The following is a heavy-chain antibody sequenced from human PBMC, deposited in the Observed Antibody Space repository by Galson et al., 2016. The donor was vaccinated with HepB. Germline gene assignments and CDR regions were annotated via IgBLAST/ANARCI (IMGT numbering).Heavy chain of an antibody. V-gene: IGHV7-4-1*02. Sequence: SVKVSCKASGYTFTTYAMNWVRQAPGQGLECMGWINTNTGNPTYAQGFTGRFVFSLDTSVSTAYLQISGLKAEDTAVYYCATSAGRGVYDYWGQGTLVTVSP. D-gene: IGHD2-8*01. CDR2: INTNTGNP. CDR1: GYTFTTYA. CDR3: ATSAGRGVYDY. J-gene: IGHJ4*02.